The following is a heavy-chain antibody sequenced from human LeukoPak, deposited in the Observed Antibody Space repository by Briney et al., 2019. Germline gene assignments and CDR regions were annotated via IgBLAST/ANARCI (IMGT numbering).Heavy chain of an antibody. CDR3: ARDSSDYVWGSYRPLDY. CDR1: GFTFSSYS. V-gene: IGHV3-21*01. CDR2: ISSSSYI. Sequence: PGGSLRLSCAASGFTFSSYSMNWVRQAPGKGLEWVSSISSSSYIYYADSVKGRLTISRDNAKNSLYLQMNSLRAEDTAVYYCARDSSDYVWGSYRPLDYWGQGTLVTVSS. D-gene: IGHD3-16*02. J-gene: IGHJ4*02.